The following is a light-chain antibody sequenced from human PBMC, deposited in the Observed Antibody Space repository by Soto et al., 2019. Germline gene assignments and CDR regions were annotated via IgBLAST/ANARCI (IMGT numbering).Light chain of an antibody. CDR1: QSVSSY. CDR2: DAS. CDR3: LQRRYWPRT. Sequence: EVVLTQSPATLSLSPGERATLSCRASQSVSSYLTWFQQKPGQPPRLLIYDASSRAAGVPARFSGSGSGTDFTLPISSLEPEDFAVYYCLQRRYWPRTFGQGTKVEIK. J-gene: IGKJ1*01. V-gene: IGKV3-11*01.